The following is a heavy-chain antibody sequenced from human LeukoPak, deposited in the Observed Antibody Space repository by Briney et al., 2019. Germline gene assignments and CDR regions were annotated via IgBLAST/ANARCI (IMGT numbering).Heavy chain of an antibody. CDR2: ISAYNANT. CDR1: GYTFTSYG. J-gene: IGHJ5*02. Sequence: ASVKVSCKASGYTFTSYGISWVRQAPGQGLEWMGWISAYNANTNYAQNLQGRVTMTTDTSTSTTYMELRSLRSDDTAVYYCARDQLGIDSFDPWGQGTLVTVSS. D-gene: IGHD7-27*01. CDR3: ARDQLGIDSFDP. V-gene: IGHV1-18*01.